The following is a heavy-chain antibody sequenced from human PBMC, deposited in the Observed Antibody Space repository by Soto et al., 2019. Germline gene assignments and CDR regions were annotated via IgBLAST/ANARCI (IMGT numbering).Heavy chain of an antibody. CDR1: GFTFSSYG. Sequence: QVQLVESGGGVVQPGRSLRLSCAASGFTFSSYGMHWVRQAPGKGLEWVAVISYDGSNKYYADSVKGRFTISRDNSKNTLYLQMNSVRAEDTAVYYCAKDGDIVATFGYYYGMDVWGQGTTVTVSS. D-gene: IGHD5-12*01. CDR3: AKDGDIVATFGYYYGMDV. CDR2: ISYDGSNK. J-gene: IGHJ6*02. V-gene: IGHV3-30*18.